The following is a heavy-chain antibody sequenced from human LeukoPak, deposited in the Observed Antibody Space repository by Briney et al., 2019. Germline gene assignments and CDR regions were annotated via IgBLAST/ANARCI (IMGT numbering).Heavy chain of an antibody. CDR1: GDSITNNY. CDR3: ARGYSYVYPTHYDY. CDR2: IHYSGST. D-gene: IGHD5-18*01. J-gene: IGHJ4*02. Sequence: SETLSLTCAVSGDSITNNYWSSIRQPPAKGLEWIGYIHYSGSTYYNPSLKSRVTISIDTSKKQFSLELSSVTAADTAVYFCARGYSYVYPTHYDYWGQGTLVTVSS. V-gene: IGHV4-59*08.